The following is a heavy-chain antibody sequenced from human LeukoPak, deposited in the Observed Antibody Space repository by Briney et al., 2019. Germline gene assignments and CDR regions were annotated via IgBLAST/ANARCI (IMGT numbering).Heavy chain of an antibody. CDR2: INSDGSST. Sequence: GGSLRLSCAASGFAFTNYWMHWVRQAPWKGLVWVSRINSDGSSTKYADSVKGRFTISRDNAKNTLYLQMNSLRAEDTAAYYCARDPDSSSTWFDPWGQGTLVTVSS. CDR1: GFAFTNYW. CDR3: ARDPDSSSTWFDP. V-gene: IGHV3-74*03. J-gene: IGHJ5*02. D-gene: IGHD6-6*01.